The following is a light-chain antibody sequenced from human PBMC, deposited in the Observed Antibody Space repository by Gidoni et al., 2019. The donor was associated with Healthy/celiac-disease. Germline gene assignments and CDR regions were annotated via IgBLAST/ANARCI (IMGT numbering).Light chain of an antibody. J-gene: IGKJ1*01. V-gene: IGKV2-28*01. CDR3: MQALQTPRT. CDR1: QSLLHSNGYNY. Sequence: DIVMTQSTLSLPVTPGEPASISCRSSQSLLHSNGYNYLDWYLQKPGQSPQLLIYLGSNRASGVPDRFSGSGSGTDFTLNISRVEAEDVGVYYCMQALQTPRTFGQXTKVEIK. CDR2: LGS.